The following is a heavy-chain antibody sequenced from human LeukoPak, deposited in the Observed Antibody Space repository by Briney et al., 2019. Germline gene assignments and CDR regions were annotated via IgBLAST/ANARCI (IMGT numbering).Heavy chain of an antibody. CDR1: GVSISSYY. Sequence: SETLSLTCTVSGVSISSYYWSWIRQPPGKGLGWIGYIYYSGSTIYNASHKSRVTISVDTSKNQFSLKLSSVTAADTAVYYCAREEERAWYYGSGPGAFDIWGQGTMVTVSS. CDR2: IYYSGST. CDR3: AREEERAWYYGSGPGAFDI. V-gene: IGHV4-59*01. J-gene: IGHJ3*02. D-gene: IGHD3-10*01.